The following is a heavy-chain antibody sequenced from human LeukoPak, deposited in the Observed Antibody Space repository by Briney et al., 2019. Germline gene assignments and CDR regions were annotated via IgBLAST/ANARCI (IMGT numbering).Heavy chain of an antibody. J-gene: IGHJ4*02. D-gene: IGHD6-19*01. CDR2: ISWNSGSI. CDR3: AKDTYSSGWYYLDY. Sequence: GRSLRLSCAASGFTFDDYAMHWVRQAPGKGLEWVSGISWNSGSIGYADSVKGRFTISRDNAKNSLYLQMNSLRAEDTALYYCAKDTYSSGWYYLDYWGQGTLVTVSS. V-gene: IGHV3-9*01. CDR1: GFTFDDYA.